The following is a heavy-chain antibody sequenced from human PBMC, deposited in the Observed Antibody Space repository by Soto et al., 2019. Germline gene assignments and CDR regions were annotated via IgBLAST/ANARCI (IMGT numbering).Heavy chain of an antibody. J-gene: IGHJ4*02. V-gene: IGHV3-30*18. CDR2: ISYDEKNR. D-gene: IGHD2-15*01. Sequence: QVQLVESGGGVVQPGRSLRLSCAASGFMFSTYGMHWVRQAPGKGLEWVAVISYDEKNRNYADSVNGRVTISRDNSKNTLYLQMNSLRADDTDVYYCAKDRNQCFGCRCRYYFDSWGQGTLVTVSS. CDR1: GFMFSTYG. CDR3: AKDRNQCFGCRCRYYFDS.